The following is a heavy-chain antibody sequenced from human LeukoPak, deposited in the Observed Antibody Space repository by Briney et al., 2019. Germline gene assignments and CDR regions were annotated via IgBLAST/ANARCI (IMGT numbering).Heavy chain of an antibody. CDR3: ARGGMVRDRRHFQFDH. J-gene: IGHJ4*02. Sequence: SVKVSCKASGYTFTSYSMHWVRQAPGQGLEWMGIINPNGGSTIYAQKFQGRVTMTRDTSTSTVYMDLTSLRSEDTAVYYCARGGMVRDRRHFQFDHWGQGTLVTVSS. V-gene: IGHV1-46*01. CDR1: GYTFTSYS. CDR2: INPNGGST. D-gene: IGHD3-10*01.